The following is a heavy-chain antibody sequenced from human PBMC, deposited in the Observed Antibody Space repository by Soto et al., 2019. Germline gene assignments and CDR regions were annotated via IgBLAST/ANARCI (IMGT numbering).Heavy chain of an antibody. J-gene: IGHJ5*02. CDR2: IHYSGGT. Sequence: ETLSLTCSVTGASVSTYSWSWIRQSPGKGLEWIGYIHYSGGTNYTPSLRSRVTISVDTSKNQLSLNLTSLTAADTAVYYCARGATSGSGVDDEFDPWGQGTLVTGSA. CDR3: ARGATSGSGVDDEFDP. V-gene: IGHV4-59*02. D-gene: IGHD3-10*01. CDR1: GASVSTYS.